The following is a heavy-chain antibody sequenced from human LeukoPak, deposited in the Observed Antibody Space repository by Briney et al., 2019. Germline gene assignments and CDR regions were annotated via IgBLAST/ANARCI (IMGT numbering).Heavy chain of an antibody. CDR1: GGSISSYY. V-gene: IGHV4-59*12. Sequence: NPSETLSLTCTVSGGSISSYYWSWIRQPPGKGLEWVGYIYYSGSTNYNPSLKSRVTISVDTSKNQFSLKLRSVTAADTAMFYCARLYGNFQNYYDYWGQGTLVAVSS. D-gene: IGHD1-7*01. J-gene: IGHJ4*02. CDR3: ARLYGNFQNYYDY. CDR2: IYYSGST.